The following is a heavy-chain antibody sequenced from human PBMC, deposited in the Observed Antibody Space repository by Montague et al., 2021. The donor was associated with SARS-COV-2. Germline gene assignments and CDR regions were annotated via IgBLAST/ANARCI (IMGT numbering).Heavy chain of an antibody. CDR3: ARDRDWDDWCGMDV. CDR2: ISSSGGGSTK. J-gene: IGHJ6*02. D-gene: IGHD2-21*01. Sequence: SLRLSCPASGFIFSSYEMNWVRQAPGKGLEWISYISSSGGGSTKHYTDSVKGRFTISRDNAKNSLYLQMNSLRVEDTAIYYCARDRDWDDWCGMDVWGQGTTVTVFS. CDR1: GFIFSSYE. V-gene: IGHV3-48*03.